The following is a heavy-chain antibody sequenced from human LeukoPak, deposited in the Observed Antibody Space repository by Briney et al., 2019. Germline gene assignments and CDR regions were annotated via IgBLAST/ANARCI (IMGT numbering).Heavy chain of an antibody. V-gene: IGHV3-7*01. D-gene: IGHD3-22*01. CDR2: IKQDGGEK. CDR1: GFTFSSYW. Sequence: GGSLRLSCAASGFTFSSYWMNWVRQAPGKGLEWVANIKQDGGEKYYVDSVKGRFTISRDNAKKSLYLQMNSLRAEDTAVYYCAREYIYYDSSGYYYPYFDYWGQGTLVTVPS. J-gene: IGHJ4*02. CDR3: AREYIYYDSSGYYYPYFDY.